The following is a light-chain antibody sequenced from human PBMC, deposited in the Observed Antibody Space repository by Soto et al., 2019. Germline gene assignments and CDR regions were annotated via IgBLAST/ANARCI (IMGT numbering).Light chain of an antibody. CDR3: QSYDSSLSGVV. CDR2: GNN. V-gene: IGLV1-40*01. Sequence: QSVLTQPPSVSGAPGQRVTISCTGSSSNIGAGYDVHWYQQLPGTAPKLLIFGNNNRPSGVPNRFSGSRSGTSASLAFTGLQAEDEADYYCQSYDSSLSGVVFGGGTKLTVL. CDR1: SSNIGAGYD. J-gene: IGLJ2*01.